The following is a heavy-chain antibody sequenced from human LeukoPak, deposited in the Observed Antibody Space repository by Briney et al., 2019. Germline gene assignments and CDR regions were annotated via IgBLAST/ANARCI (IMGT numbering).Heavy chain of an antibody. J-gene: IGHJ5*02. D-gene: IGHD3-10*01. CDR2: IYYSGSP. Sequence: SETLSLTCAVSGGSISSSSYYWGWIRQPPGKGLEWIGSIYYSGSPYYNPSLKSRVTISVGTSKKQFSLKLSSVTAADTAVYYCARHVGFITMVRGVINNNWFDPWGQGTLVTVSS. CDR3: ARHVGFITMVRGVINNNWFDP. V-gene: IGHV4-39*01. CDR1: GGSISSSSYY.